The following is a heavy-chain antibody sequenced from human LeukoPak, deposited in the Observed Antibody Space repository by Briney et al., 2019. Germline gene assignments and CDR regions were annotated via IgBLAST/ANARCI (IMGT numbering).Heavy chain of an antibody. V-gene: IGHV3-74*01. CDR1: GFTFSNHW. D-gene: IGHD3-22*01. CDR2: ISKDGSTS. J-gene: IGHJ5*02. Sequence: EGSLRLSCEASGFTFSNHWMHWVRQAPGKGLVWVSVISKDGSTSIYADSVRGRLTISRDNAKNTLYLQMNSLRVEDTSVYYCARDYYMGIVDQWGQGTRVTVSS. CDR3: ARDYYMGIVDQ.